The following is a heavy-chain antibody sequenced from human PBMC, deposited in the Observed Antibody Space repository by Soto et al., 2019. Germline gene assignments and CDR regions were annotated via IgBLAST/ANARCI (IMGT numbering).Heavy chain of an antibody. Sequence: PGGSLRLSCAASGLPFSSYGMHWVRQAPGKGLEWVAVISDNGGSTYYADSVKGRFTISRDNSKNTLYLQMNSLRAEDTAVYYCAKPQDSFFGYWGQGTLVTVSS. CDR2: ISDNGGST. CDR1: GLPFSSYG. CDR3: AKPQDSFFGY. V-gene: IGHV3-30*18. J-gene: IGHJ4*02. D-gene: IGHD2-15*01.